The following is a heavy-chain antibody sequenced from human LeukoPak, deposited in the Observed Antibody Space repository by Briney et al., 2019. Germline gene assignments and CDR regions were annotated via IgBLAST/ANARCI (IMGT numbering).Heavy chain of an antibody. J-gene: IGHJ4*02. V-gene: IGHV3-7*02. Sequence: GGSLRLSCAVSGFTFSNYWMSWVRQAPGKGLEWVANIKQDGSEKYYVDSVKGRFTISRDNAKNSLDLQMNSLRAEDTAVYYCACIDYWGQGTLVTVSS. CDR3: ACIDY. CDR1: GFTFSNYW. CDR2: IKQDGSEK.